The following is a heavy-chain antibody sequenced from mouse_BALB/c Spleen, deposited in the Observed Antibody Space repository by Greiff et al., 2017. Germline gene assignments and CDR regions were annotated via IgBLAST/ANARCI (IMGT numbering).Heavy chain of an antibody. D-gene: IGHD4-1*01. CDR2: INPSNGRT. Sequence: VQLQQSGAELVKPGASVKLSCKASGYTFTSYWMHWVKQRPGQGLEWIGEINPSNGRTNYNEKFKSKATLTVDKSSSTAYMQLSSLTSEDSAVYYCARANWDLYYFDYWGQGTTLTVSS. V-gene: IGHV1S81*02. CDR3: ARANWDLYYFDY. CDR1: GYTFTSYW. J-gene: IGHJ2*01.